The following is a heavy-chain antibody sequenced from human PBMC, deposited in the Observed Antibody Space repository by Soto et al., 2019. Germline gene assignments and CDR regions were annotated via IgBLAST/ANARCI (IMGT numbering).Heavy chain of an antibody. CDR1: GFSLRSTA. D-gene: IGHD2-15*01. CDR2: LSASGATA. Sequence: EVQLLESGGGLVQPGVSLRLSCATSGFSLRSTAMSWVRRAPGKVLEWVSTLSASGATALFADFAKGRFTISRDTSKNALVLDMVNLKVDDTATYYCEKTEAVVAVDVYPRWCDSWGQGTLVTVSS. V-gene: IGHV3-23*01. J-gene: IGHJ5*02. CDR3: EKTEAVVAVDVYPRWCDS.